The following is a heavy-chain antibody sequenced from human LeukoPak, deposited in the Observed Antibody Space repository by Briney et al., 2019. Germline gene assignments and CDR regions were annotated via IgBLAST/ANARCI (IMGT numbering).Heavy chain of an antibody. CDR2: IYTTGST. J-gene: IGHJ4*02. CDR3: ASFYYDFWSGYSSTRYFDY. Sequence: PSETLSLTSTVSGGSISDYYWSWIRQPAGKGLEWIGRIYTTGSTNYSPSLKSRVTISVDTSKNQFSLKLSSVTAADTAVYYCASFYYDFWSGYSSTRYFDYWGQGTLVTVSS. D-gene: IGHD3-3*01. V-gene: IGHV4-4*07. CDR1: GGSISDYY.